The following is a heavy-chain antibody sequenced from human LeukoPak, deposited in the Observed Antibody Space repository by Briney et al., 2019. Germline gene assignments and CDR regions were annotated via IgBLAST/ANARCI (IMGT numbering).Heavy chain of an antibody. CDR2: INPRSGGT. J-gene: IGHJ5*01. CDR1: GYTCCDHHF. Sequence: ASVKVSSKASGYTCCDHHFMHWVRQAPGQGLEWMGWINPRSGGTNYGQKFQDRVTMTWDTSTTTAYVEVSRLTSDDTAVYYFASAAYSGPGCYFWLDSWGQGTLVTVSS. CDR3: ASAAYSGPGCYFWLDS. D-gene: IGHD2-21*02. V-gene: IGHV1-2*02.